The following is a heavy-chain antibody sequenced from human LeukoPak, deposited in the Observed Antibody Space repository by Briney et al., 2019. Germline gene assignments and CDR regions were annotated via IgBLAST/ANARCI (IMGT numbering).Heavy chain of an antibody. V-gene: IGHV3-30*18. J-gene: IGHJ4*02. CDR3: AKREGACSVIPAAVFDY. CDR1: GFTFSSYG. D-gene: IGHD2-2*01. CDR2: ISYDGSNE. Sequence: HPGGSLRLSCAASGFTFSSYGMHWVRQAPGKGLEWVAVISYDGSNEYYADSVKGRFTISRDNSKNTLYLQMNSLRTEDTAVYYCAKREGACSVIPAAVFDYWGQGTLVTVSS.